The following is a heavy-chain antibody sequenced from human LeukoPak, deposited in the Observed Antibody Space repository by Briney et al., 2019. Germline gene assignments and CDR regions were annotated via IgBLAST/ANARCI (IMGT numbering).Heavy chain of an antibody. V-gene: IGHV1-8*03. CDR3: ARARGGTIFGVVTSKEYYYYYMDV. J-gene: IGHJ6*03. Sequence: ASVKVSCKASGYTFTSYDINWVRQATGQGLEWMGWMNPNSGNTGYAQKFQGRVTITRNTSISTAYMELSSLRSEDTAVYYCARARGGTIFGVVTSKEYYYYYMDVWGKGTTVTVSS. CDR1: GYTFTSYD. D-gene: IGHD3-3*01. CDR2: MNPNSGNT.